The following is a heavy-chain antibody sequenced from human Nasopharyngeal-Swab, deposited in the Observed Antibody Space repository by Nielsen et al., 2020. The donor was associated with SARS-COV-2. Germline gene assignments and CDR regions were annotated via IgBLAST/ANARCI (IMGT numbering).Heavy chain of an antibody. D-gene: IGHD3-22*01. J-gene: IGHJ4*02. CDR1: GFTFSSYA. CDR3: ATDWNYDNSLDY. Sequence: GGSLRLSCAASGFTFSSYAMHWVRQAPGKVLEWVAVISYDGSNKYYADSVKGRFTISRYNSKNTLFLQMNSLRSEDTAVYYCATDWNYDNSLDYWGQGTLVTVSS. V-gene: IGHV3-30-3*01. CDR2: ISYDGSNK.